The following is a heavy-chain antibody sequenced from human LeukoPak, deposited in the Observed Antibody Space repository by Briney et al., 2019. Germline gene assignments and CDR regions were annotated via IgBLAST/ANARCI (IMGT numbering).Heavy chain of an antibody. CDR2: IKGDGSST. CDR1: GFTFSSYW. V-gene: IGHV3-74*01. Sequence: GGSLRLSCAVSGFTFSSYWMHWVRQAPGKGLVWVSRIKGDGSSTTYADSVKGRVTISRDNAKNTLYLQMNSLRAEDTAVYYCARDPDDCSSTRCYSYLDCWGQGALVTVSS. CDR3: ARDPDDCSSTRCYSYLDC. J-gene: IGHJ4*02. D-gene: IGHD2-2*01.